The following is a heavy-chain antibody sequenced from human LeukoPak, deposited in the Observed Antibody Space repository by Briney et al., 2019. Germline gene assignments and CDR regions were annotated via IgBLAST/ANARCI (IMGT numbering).Heavy chain of an antibody. Sequence: GRSLRLSCAASGFTFSSYAMSWVRQAPGKGLEWVGFIRSKAYGGTTEYAASVKGRFTISRDDSKSIAYLQMNSLKTEDTAVYYCTLPRVYYYYGMDVWGKGTTVTVSS. CDR3: TLPRVYYYYGMDV. J-gene: IGHJ6*04. CDR1: GFTFSSYA. CDR2: IRSKAYGGTT. V-gene: IGHV3-49*04.